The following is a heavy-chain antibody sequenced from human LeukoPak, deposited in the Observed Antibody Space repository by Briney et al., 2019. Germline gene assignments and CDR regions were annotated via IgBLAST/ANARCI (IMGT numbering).Heavy chain of an antibody. V-gene: IGHV1-69*01. CDR3: ARGPQAAAYFDF. D-gene: IGHD6-13*01. CDR2: IIPIFGTA. J-gene: IGHJ4*02. CDR1: GGTFSSYA. Sequence: ASVKVSCKASGGTFSSYATSWVRQAPGQGLEWMGGIIPIFGTANYAQKFQGRVTITADESTSTAYMELSSLRSEDTAVYYCARGPQAAAYFDFWGQGTLVTVSS.